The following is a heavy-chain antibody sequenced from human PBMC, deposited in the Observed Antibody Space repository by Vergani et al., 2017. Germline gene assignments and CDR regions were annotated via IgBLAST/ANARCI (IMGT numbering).Heavy chain of an antibody. V-gene: IGHV1-2*02. CDR1: GYTFSAYY. Sequence: QVQLVQSGAEVKKPGASVKVSCKTSGYTFSAYYINWVRQAPGEGPEWMGWINPNSGSTNYAQMFQGRVTITRDTSISTAYLELSNLRSDDTAVFYCARRYYDSSGQYYLYFLHWCQDTLVTVSS. J-gene: IGHJ1*01. CDR2: INPNSGST. CDR3: ARRYYDSSGQYYLYFLH. D-gene: IGHD3-22*01.